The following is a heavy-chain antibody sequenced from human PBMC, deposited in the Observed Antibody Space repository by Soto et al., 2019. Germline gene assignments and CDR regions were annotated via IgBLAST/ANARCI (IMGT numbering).Heavy chain of an antibody. Sequence: GGSLRLSCAASGFTFSSYAMSWVRQAPGKGLEWVSAISGSGGSTYYADSVKGRFTISRDNSKNTLYLQMNSLRAEDTAVYYCENNPGGYKVSNYSDYWGQGPLVTVSS. CDR1: GFTFSSYA. CDR2: ISGSGGST. CDR3: ENNPGGYKVSNYSDY. D-gene: IGHD1-26*01. V-gene: IGHV3-23*01. J-gene: IGHJ4*02.